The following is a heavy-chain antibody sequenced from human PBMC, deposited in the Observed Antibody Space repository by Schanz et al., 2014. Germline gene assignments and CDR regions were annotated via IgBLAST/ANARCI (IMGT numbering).Heavy chain of an antibody. V-gene: IGHV1-8*01. J-gene: IGHJ6*02. CDR1: GYTFTSYD. D-gene: IGHD3-10*01. CDR3: AIDSSVRMVRRVISGAYYYAIDV. CDR2: MNPNSGNP. Sequence: QVQLIQSGAEVKKPGASVKVSCTASGYTFTSYDINWVRQAPGQGLEWLGWMNPNSGNPGFAQKVQVRVTMATDTFTAASYTELVCLRPGDTAVYYSAIDSSVRMVRRVISGAYYYAIDVWGPGTTVTVSS.